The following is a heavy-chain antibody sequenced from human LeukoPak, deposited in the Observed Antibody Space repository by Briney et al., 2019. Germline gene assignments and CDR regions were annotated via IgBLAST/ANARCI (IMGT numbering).Heavy chain of an antibody. CDR3: ARCIAAAGPDYYFDY. Sequence: GGSLRLSCVASGFTFSSYWMSWVRQAPGKGLEWVSYISSSGSTIYYADSVKGRFTISRDNAKNSLYLQMNSLRAEDTAVYYCARCIAAAGPDYYFDYWGQGTLVTVSS. D-gene: IGHD6-13*01. V-gene: IGHV3-11*01. CDR1: GFTFSSYW. CDR2: ISSSGSTI. J-gene: IGHJ4*02.